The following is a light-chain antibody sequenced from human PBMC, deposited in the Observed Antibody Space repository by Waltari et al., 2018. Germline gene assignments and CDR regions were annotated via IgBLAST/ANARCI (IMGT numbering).Light chain of an antibody. CDR1: QGISRW. CDR2: SAS. CDR3: QQASSFPLT. V-gene: IGKV1-12*01. Sequence: DIQMTKSPSSVSASVGDSVTITCRASQGISRWLAWYQQKPGKGPKLLIYSASTLQSGVPSRFSGSGSGTDFTLTINTLQPEDFAIYYCQQASSFPLTFGGGTKVEIK. J-gene: IGKJ4*01.